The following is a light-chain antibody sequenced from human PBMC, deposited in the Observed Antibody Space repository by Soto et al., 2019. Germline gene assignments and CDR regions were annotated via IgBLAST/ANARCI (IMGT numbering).Light chain of an antibody. V-gene: IGKV3D-15*01. Sequence: EIVMTQSPASLSVSPGARATLSCRASQSVSSNLAWYQQKPGQAPRLLIYGASSRAAGVPARLSGSGSGTECTLAISSLQSEDVAIYYCQQYKNWPPVTFGGGTKVDIK. CDR1: QSVSSN. CDR3: QQYKNWPPVT. J-gene: IGKJ4*01. CDR2: GAS.